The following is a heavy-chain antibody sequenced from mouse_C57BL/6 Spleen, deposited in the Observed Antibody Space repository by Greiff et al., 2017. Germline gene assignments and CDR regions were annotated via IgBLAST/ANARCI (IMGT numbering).Heavy chain of an antibody. Sequence: QVQLKESGPELVKPGASVKISCKASGYAFSSSWMNWVKQRPGKGLEWIGRIYPGDGDTNYNGKFKGKATLTADKSSSTAYMQLSSLTSEDSAVYFCARESSDWYFDVWGTGTTVTVSS. D-gene: IGHD1-1*01. CDR3: ARESSDWYFDV. CDR2: IYPGDGDT. J-gene: IGHJ1*03. V-gene: IGHV1-82*01. CDR1: GYAFSSSW.